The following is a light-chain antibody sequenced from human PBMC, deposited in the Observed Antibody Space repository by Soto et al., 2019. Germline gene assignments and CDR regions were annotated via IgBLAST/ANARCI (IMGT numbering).Light chain of an antibody. CDR2: AAS. Sequence: EIVLTQSPGTLSLSPGERVTLSCRASQCVNNNFLSWYQQKPGQAPRLLIYAASSGATGIPDRFSGSGSGTDFTLTINRLEPEDFVVYYCQYYGNSRITFGQGTRLEIK. CDR3: QYYGNSRIT. J-gene: IGKJ5*01. CDR1: QCVNNNF. V-gene: IGKV3-20*01.